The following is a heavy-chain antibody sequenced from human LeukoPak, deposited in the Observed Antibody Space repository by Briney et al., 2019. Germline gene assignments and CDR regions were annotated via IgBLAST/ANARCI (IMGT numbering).Heavy chain of an antibody. J-gene: IGHJ4*02. D-gene: IGHD4-17*01. CDR2: ISDDGRNK. Sequence: GGSLRLSCAASGFSFISYGMHWVRQAPGKGLEWVGVISDDGRNKKYADSVKGRFTISRDNSKDTLYLQMNSLREEDTAVYYCAKRPSDYGDYVTYFDYWGQGTLVTVSS. CDR3: AKRPSDYGDYVTYFDY. CDR1: GFSFISYG. V-gene: IGHV3-30*18.